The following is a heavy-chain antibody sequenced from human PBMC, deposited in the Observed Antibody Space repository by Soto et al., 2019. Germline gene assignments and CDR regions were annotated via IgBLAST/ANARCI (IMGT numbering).Heavy chain of an antibody. D-gene: IGHD2-15*01. Sequence: QVQLVESGGGVVQPGGSLRLSCATSGFIFSTYGMHWVRQSPGEGLEWVAVMANDGSYQYYADSVKCRFTISRDNSKNTLYMQMDSLRSEDTAGYYCARSIGGSSYYPPDYLGQGTMVTVSS. CDR3: ARSIGGSSYYPPDY. CDR2: MANDGSYQ. CDR1: GFIFSTYG. J-gene: IGHJ4*02. V-gene: IGHV3-30*03.